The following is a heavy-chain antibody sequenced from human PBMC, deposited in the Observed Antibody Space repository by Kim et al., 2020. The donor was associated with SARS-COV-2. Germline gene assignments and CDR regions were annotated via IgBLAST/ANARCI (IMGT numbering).Heavy chain of an antibody. V-gene: IGHV3-33*01. CDR3: ERVGDSVVFDS. Sequence: GGSLRLSCAASGFTFSSYGMHWVRQAPGKGLEWVAVIGNVGSKKNNADSVKGGLPSSRAISKNTLNFKMNSLRAGEPAVITCERVGDSVVFDSWGKGT. D-gene: IGHD3-16*01. CDR1: GFTFSSYG. J-gene: IGHJ3*01. CDR2: IGNVGSKK.